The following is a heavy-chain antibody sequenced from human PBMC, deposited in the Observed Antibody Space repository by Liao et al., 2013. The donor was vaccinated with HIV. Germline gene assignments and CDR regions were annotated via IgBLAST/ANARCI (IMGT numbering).Heavy chain of an antibody. CDR2: IYTSGST. CDR1: GGPISSYY. CDR3: ARATTSHYYYYMDV. V-gene: IGHV4-4*07. J-gene: IGHJ6*03. Sequence: QVQLQESGPGLVTPSETLSLTCTVSGGPISSYYWSWIRQTAGKGLEWIGRIYTSGSTTYNPSLTGRVTISVDSSKNHFYLNLTSVTAADTAVYYCARATTSHYYYYMDVWGRGTTVTVSS. D-gene: IGHD1-7*01.